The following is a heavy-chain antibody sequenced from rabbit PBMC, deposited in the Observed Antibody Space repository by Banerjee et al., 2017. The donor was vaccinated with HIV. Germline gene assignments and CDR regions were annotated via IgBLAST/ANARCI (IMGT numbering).Heavy chain of an antibody. J-gene: IGHJ4*01. V-gene: IGHV1S40*01. CDR3: ARSGGGSSWGHNL. Sequence: MCWVRQAPGKGLEWIGCIYTGSSGSTYYASWAKGRFTISKTSSTTVTLQMTSLTAADTATYFCARSGGGSSWGHNLWGPGTLVTVS. D-gene: IGHD4-2*01. CDR2: IYTGSSGST.